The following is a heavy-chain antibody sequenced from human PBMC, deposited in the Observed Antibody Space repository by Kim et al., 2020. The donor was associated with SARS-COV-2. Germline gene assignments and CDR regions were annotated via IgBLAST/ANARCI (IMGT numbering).Heavy chain of an antibody. Sequence: GGSLRLSCVASKFTFTGYAMNWVRQAPGRGLEWVSAIVVGGVSTYYADSVKGRFTISRDNSKNTLYLEMDNLRADDTAVYYCAKDFGSSGYHPFDYWGQGTLVTVSS. J-gene: IGHJ4*02. D-gene: IGHD3-22*01. V-gene: IGHV3-23*01. CDR3: AKDFGSSGYHPFDY. CDR2: IVVGGVST. CDR1: KFTFTGYA.